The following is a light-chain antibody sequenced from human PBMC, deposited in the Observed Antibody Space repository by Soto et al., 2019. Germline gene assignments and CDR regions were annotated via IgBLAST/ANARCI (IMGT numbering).Light chain of an antibody. CDR2: WAS. Sequence: DIVLTQSPVSLAVSLGERATINCRSSQSVLFKSNHKNYLAWYQQKPGQPPKLLIYWASTRESGVPDRFSGSGSGTDFTLTISRLQAEDVAVYYCQQYYTSPLTFGGGTKVDIK. CDR1: QSVLFKSNHKNY. J-gene: IGKJ4*01. V-gene: IGKV4-1*01. CDR3: QQYYTSPLT.